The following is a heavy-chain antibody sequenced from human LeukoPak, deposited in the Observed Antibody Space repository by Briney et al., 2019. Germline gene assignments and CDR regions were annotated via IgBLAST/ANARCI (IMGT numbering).Heavy chain of an antibody. CDR2: IYSGGST. CDR1: GFTFSSFW. J-gene: IGHJ4*02. D-gene: IGHD3-22*01. Sequence: GGSLRLSCEASGFTFSSFWMSWVRQAPGKGLEWVSVIYSGGSTYYADSVKGRFTISRDNSKNTLYLQMNSLRAEDTAVYYCARDTHYYDSSGYRYFDYWGQGTLVTVSS. CDR3: ARDTHYYDSSGYRYFDY. V-gene: IGHV3-53*01.